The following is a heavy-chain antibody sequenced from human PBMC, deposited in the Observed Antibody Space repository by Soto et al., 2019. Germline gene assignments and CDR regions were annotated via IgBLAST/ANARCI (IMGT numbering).Heavy chain of an antibody. CDR3: ARAPVYSSSPVWFDP. CDR1: GFTFSSYG. CDR2: IWYDGSNK. D-gene: IGHD6-6*01. J-gene: IGHJ5*02. V-gene: IGHV3-33*01. Sequence: GGSLRLSCAASGFTFSSYGMHWVRQAPGKGLEWVAVIWYDGSNKYYADSVKGRFTISRDNSKNTLYLQMNSLRAEDTAVYYCARAPVYSSSPVWFDPWGQGTLVTVSS.